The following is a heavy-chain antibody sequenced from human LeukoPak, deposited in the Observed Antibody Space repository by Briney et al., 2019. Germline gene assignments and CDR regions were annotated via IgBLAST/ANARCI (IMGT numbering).Heavy chain of an antibody. Sequence: GESLKISCEGSGYSFTNYWIGWVRQMPGKGLEWMTLIYPGDSDTRYSPSFKGQVTISVDKSISTAFLQWSSLKASDTANYYCAKLATATTPQLSPYAFDIWGQGTVVTVSS. CDR1: GYSFTNYW. V-gene: IGHV5-51*01. CDR2: IYPGDSDT. D-gene: IGHD1-1*01. CDR3: AKLATATTPQLSPYAFDI. J-gene: IGHJ3*02.